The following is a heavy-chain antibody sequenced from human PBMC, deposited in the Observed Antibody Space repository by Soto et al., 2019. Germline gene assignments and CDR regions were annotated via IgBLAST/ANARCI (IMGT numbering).Heavy chain of an antibody. V-gene: IGHV3-23*01. CDR1: GFTFSSYA. D-gene: IGHD6-6*01. Sequence: EVQLLESGGGLVQPGGSLRLSCAASGFTFSSYAMSWVRQAPGKGLEWVSAISGSGGSTYYADSVKGRLTISRDNSKNTLYQQMNSLRAEDTVVYYCAKVVSSEYRSSAHPGDPQNWCDPWGQGTLVTVSS. CDR2: ISGSGGST. J-gene: IGHJ5*02. CDR3: AKVVSSEYRSSAHPGDPQNWCDP.